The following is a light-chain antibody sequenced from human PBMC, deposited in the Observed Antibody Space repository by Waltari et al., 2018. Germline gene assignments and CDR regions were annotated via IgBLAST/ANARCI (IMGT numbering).Light chain of an antibody. CDR1: SRDVGGYNL. CDR2: EGS. Sequence: QSALTQPASVSGSPGQSITISCTGTSRDVGGYNLVSWYQHHPGKAPKLIIYEGSKRPSGVSYRFSGSKSGYTASLTISGLQAEDEADYYCCSYAGSKDLFGGGTKLTVL. J-gene: IGLJ2*01. CDR3: CSYAGSKDL. V-gene: IGLV2-23*01.